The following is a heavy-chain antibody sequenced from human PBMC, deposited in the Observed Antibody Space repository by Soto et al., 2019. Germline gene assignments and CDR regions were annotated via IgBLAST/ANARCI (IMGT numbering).Heavy chain of an antibody. V-gene: IGHV1-2*02. CDR3: ATYCSSGSCFATSGG. CDR1: GYTFTGYY. Sequence: ASVKVSCKASGYTFTGYYMHWVRQAPGQGLEWMGWINPNSGGTNYAQKFQGRVTMTRDTSISTAYMELSRLRSDDTAVYYCATYCSSGSCFATSGGWGQGTLVTV. J-gene: IGHJ4*02. D-gene: IGHD2-15*01. CDR2: INPNSGGT.